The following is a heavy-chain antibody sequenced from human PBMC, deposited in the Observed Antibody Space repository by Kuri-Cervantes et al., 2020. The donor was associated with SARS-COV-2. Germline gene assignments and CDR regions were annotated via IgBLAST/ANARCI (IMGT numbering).Heavy chain of an antibody. Sequence: LSLTCAASGFTFDDYAMHWVRQAPGKGLEWVSGISWNSGSIGYADSVKGRFTISRDNAKNSLYLQMSSLRAEDTALYYCAKDTSGASGYSFDYWGQGTLVTVSS. V-gene: IGHV3-9*01. J-gene: IGHJ4*02. CDR2: ISWNSGSI. D-gene: IGHD3-22*01. CDR3: AKDTSGASGYSFDY. CDR1: GFTFDDYA.